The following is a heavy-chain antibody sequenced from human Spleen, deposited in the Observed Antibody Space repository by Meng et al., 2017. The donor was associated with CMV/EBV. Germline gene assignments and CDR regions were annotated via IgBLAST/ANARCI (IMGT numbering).Heavy chain of an antibody. V-gene: IGHV1-2*02. D-gene: IGHD1-7*01. J-gene: IGHJ5*02. CDR1: GXTFTGYY. CDR2: INPNSGGT. CDR3: AREAYNWNFSVGDNWFDP. Sequence: QVQLVQSGAEVKKPXXSVKVXCKASGXTFTGYYMHWVRQAPGQGLEWMGWINPNSGGTNYAQKFQGRVTMTRDTSISTAYMELSRLRSDDTAVYYCAREAYNWNFSVGDNWFDPWGQGTMVTVSS.